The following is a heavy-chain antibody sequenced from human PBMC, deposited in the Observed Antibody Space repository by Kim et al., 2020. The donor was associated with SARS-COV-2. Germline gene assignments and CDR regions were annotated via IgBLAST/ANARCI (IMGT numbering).Heavy chain of an antibody. Sequence: LKSRVTISVATSKNQFSLKLGSVTAADTAVYYCARIYCSGGSCPSYYFDYWGQGTLVTVSS. CDR3: ARIYCSGGSCPSYYFDY. V-gene: IGHV4-31*02. D-gene: IGHD2-15*01. J-gene: IGHJ4*02.